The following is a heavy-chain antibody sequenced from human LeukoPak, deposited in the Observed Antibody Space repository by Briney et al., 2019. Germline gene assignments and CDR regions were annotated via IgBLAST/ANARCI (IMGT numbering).Heavy chain of an antibody. CDR3: ARETHSGRYSLDNWFDP. CDR1: GGSISTNY. V-gene: IGHV4-4*07. J-gene: IGHJ5*02. CDR2: IYASGST. Sequence: KPSETLSLTCTVSGGSISTNYWSWIRQPAGKGLEWIGRIYASGSTNYKPSLKSRVTMSVDTSKNQFSLKLSSVTAADTAVYYCARETHSGRYSLDNWFDPWGQGTLVTVSS. D-gene: IGHD1-26*01.